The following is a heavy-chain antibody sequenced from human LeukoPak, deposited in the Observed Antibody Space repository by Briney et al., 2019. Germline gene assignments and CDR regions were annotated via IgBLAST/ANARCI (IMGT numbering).Heavy chain of an antibody. Sequence: GGTLRLSCAASGFTFSSYGMSWVRQAPGKGLEWVSGIRGSGGTTYYADSVKGRFTISRDNSKNTLYLQMNSLRAEDTAVYYCAKEVRGSYYFDYWGQGTLVTVSS. V-gene: IGHV3-23*01. D-gene: IGHD1-26*01. CDR3: AKEVRGSYYFDY. CDR1: GFTFSSYG. J-gene: IGHJ4*02. CDR2: IRGSGGTT.